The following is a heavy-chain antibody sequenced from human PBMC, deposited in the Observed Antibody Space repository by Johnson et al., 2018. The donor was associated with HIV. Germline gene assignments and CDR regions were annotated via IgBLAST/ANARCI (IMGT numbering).Heavy chain of an antibody. CDR1: GFNFDVYA. D-gene: IGHD3-22*01. V-gene: IGHV3-9*01. CDR2: ISWNSGTI. J-gene: IGHJ3*02. CDR3: AKAPDYYDSSPYAFDI. Sequence: VQLVESGGDLVQPGRSLKLACAASGFNFDVYAMHWVRQVLGKGLEWVSTISWNSGTIRYADSVKGRFTISRDNAKNSLYLQMNSLRAEDTALYYCAKAPDYYDSSPYAFDIWGQGTMVTVSS.